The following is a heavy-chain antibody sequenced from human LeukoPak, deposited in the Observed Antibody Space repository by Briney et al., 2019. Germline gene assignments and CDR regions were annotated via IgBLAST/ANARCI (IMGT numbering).Heavy chain of an antibody. CDR1: GFTFSSHG. J-gene: IGHJ5*02. D-gene: IGHD2-15*01. Sequence: GGSLRLSCAASGFTFSSHGMHWVRQAPGKGLEWVAVISHDGSNIHYGDSVKGRFTISRDNSKNTLYLQMNSLRAEDTAVYYCAKDPYRVVVATGNYLDPWGQGTLITVSS. CDR2: ISHDGSNI. CDR3: AKDPYRVVVATGNYLDP. V-gene: IGHV3-30*18.